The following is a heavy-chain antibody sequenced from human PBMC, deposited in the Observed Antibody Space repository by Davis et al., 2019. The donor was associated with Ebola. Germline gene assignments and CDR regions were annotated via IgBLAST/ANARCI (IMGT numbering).Heavy chain of an antibody. CDR1: GFTFSTYA. J-gene: IGHJ3*01. V-gene: IGHV3-23*01. Sequence: GESLKISCEASGFTFSTYAMTWVRQAPGKGLEWVSAISGSGAHTYYADSVKGRFTISRDNSKNTLHLQMNSLRVEDTAMYYCVKDTSNIWFDVWGQGTLVTVSA. CDR2: ISGSGAHT. D-gene: IGHD2/OR15-2a*01. CDR3: VKDTSNIWFDV.